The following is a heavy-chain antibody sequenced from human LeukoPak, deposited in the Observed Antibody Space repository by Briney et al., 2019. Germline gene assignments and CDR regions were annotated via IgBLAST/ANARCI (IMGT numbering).Heavy chain of an antibody. D-gene: IGHD6-6*01. CDR3: ARGTASPIWFDP. CDR1: GGSISSYY. Sequence: SETLSLTCTVSGGSISSYYWSWIRQPPGKGLEWIGYIYYSGSTNYNPSLKSRVTISVDTSKNQFSLKLSSVTAADTAVYYCARGTASPIWFDPWGQGTLVTVSS. CDR2: IYYSGST. J-gene: IGHJ5*02. V-gene: IGHV4-59*01.